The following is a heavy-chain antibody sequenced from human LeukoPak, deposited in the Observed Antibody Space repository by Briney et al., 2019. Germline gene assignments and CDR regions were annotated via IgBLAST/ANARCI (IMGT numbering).Heavy chain of an antibody. Sequence: SVTVSFKASGGTFSSYAISWVRQAPGQGLEWMGRIIPILGIANYAQKFQGRVTITADKSTSTAYMELSSLRSEDTAVYYCARFVEMATIRNPRGSWFDPWGQGTLVTVSS. J-gene: IGHJ5*02. D-gene: IGHD5-24*01. V-gene: IGHV1-69*04. CDR2: IIPILGIA. CDR1: GGTFSSYA. CDR3: ARFVEMATIRNPRGSWFDP.